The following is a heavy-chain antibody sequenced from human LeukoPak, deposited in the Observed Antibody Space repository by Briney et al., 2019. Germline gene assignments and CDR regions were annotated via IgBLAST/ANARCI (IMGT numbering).Heavy chain of an antibody. CDR3: ARAYDFWSGYYTPYMDV. CDR1: GGTFSSYA. D-gene: IGHD3-3*01. Sequence: SVKVSCKASGGTFSSYAISWVRQAPGQGLEWMGGIIPIFGTANYAQKFQGRVKITADESTSTAYMELSSLRSEGTAVYYCARAYDFWSGYYTPYMDVWGKGTTVTVSS. V-gene: IGHV1-69*13. CDR2: IIPIFGTA. J-gene: IGHJ6*03.